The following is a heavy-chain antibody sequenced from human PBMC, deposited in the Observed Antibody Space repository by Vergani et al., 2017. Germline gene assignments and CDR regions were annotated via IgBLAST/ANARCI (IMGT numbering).Heavy chain of an antibody. V-gene: IGHV1-69*08. Sequence: QVQLVQSGAEMKKPGSSVKVSCKSSGGTFSSYTFIRVRLAPGQGLDWMGSIVPILDRKEYAQKFQGRVAITADTSTSTVYMELSSLRSEDTAVYYCARDLGRSRVNSHYGMGVWGQGTTVTVSS. CDR3: ARDLGRSRVNSHYGMGV. J-gene: IGHJ6*02. D-gene: IGHD4-23*01. CDR1: GGTFSSYT. CDR2: IVPILDRK.